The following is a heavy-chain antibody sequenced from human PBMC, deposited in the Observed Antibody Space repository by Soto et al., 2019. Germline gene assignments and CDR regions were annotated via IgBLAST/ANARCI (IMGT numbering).Heavy chain of an antibody. CDR3: ARGYYDSSVPNSYYYGMYA. D-gene: IGHD3-22*01. V-gene: IGHV1-18*01. CDR2: ISAYNGNT. J-gene: IGHJ6*02. CDR1: GYTFTSYG. Sequence: ASVKVSCKASGYTFTSYGISWVRQAPGQGLEWMGWISAYNGNTNYAQKLQGRVTMTTDTSTSTAYMELRSLRSDDTAVYYCARGYYDSSVPNSYYYGMYALCQGNTLPVSS.